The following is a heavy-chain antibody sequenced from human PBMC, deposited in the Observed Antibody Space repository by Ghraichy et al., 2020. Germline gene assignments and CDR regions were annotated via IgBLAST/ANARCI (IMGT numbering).Heavy chain of an antibody. CDR3: ATGLRGYDYVGNPFHV. CDR1: DLTFGVYV. Sequence: GGSLRLSCAASDLTFGVYVMYWVRQVPGKGLEWVSSISWDSDTRGYADSVKGRFTISRDNAKNSLFLQMNSLRAEDTALYYCATGLRGYDYVGNPFHVWGQGTMLTVSS. V-gene: IGHV3-9*01. J-gene: IGHJ3*01. D-gene: IGHD5-12*01. CDR2: ISWDSDTR.